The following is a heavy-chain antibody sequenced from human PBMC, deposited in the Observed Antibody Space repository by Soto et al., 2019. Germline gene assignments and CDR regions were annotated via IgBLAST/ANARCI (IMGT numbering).Heavy chain of an antibody. CDR2: ISSSSSYI. D-gene: IGHD3-22*01. Sequence: EVQLVESGGGLVKPGGSLRLSCAASGFTFSSYSMNWVRQAPGKGLEWVSSISSSSSYIYYADSVKGRFTISRDNAKNSLYPQMNSLRAEDTAVYYCARDRGIDSSGYYTKKKAFDYWGQGTLVTVSS. CDR1: GFTFSSYS. J-gene: IGHJ4*02. CDR3: ARDRGIDSSGYYTKKKAFDY. V-gene: IGHV3-21*01.